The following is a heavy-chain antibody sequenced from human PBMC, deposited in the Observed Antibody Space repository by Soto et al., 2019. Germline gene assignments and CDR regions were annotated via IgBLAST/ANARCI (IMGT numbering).Heavy chain of an antibody. J-gene: IGHJ3*02. CDR2: ISGSGGST. CDR1: EFTFNSYA. V-gene: IGHV3-23*01. CDR3: ATPRFFEWLFRVKDALAI. Sequence: GGSLRLACAASEFTFNSYAMSWVRQAPGKGLEWVSAISGSGGSTYYADSVKGRFTISRDNSKNTLYLQMNSLRAEDTAVYYCATPRFFEWLFRVKDALAIWAQGTMVTVSS. D-gene: IGHD3-3*01.